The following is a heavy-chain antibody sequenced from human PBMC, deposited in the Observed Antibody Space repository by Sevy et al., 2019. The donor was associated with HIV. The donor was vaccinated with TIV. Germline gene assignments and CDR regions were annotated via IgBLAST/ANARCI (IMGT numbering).Heavy chain of an antibody. D-gene: IGHD3-22*01. CDR3: ARIPYDSSGPPVDY. CDR2: IYHSGST. V-gene: IGHV4-38-2*01. CDR1: GYSISSGYY. Sequence: SETLSLTCAVSGYSISSGYYWGWIRHPPGKGLEWIGSIYHSGSTYYNPSLKSRVTISVDTSKNQFSLKVSSVTAADTAGYYCARIPYDSSGPPVDYWGQGTLVTVSS. J-gene: IGHJ4*02.